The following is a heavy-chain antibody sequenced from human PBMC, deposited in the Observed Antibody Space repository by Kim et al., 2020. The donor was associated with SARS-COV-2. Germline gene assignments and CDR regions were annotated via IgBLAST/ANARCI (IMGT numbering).Heavy chain of an antibody. CDR2: ICHSGST. CDR3: AREDYYGAGGYYPLDY. J-gene: IGHJ4*02. D-gene: IGHD3-10*01. Sequence: SETLSLTCTASGYAIRSGSYWGCLRQPRRKGLGWLGSICHSGSTYFTPSLKRRVTISVDTSKNQFSLRLSSVTAADTAVDYCAREDYYGAGGYYPLDYWGQGTLVTVSS. CDR1: GYAIRSGSY. V-gene: IGHV4-38-2*02.